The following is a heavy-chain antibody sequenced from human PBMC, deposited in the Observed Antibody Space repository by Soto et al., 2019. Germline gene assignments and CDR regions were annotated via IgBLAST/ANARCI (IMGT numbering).Heavy chain of an antibody. J-gene: IGHJ4*02. CDR1: GGSISSYY. Sequence: SETLSLTCTVSGGSISSYYWSWIRQPPGKGLEWIGYIYYSGSTNYNPSLKSRVTISVDTSKNQFSLKLSSVTAADTAVYYCARVRSSSWYVKYFDYWGQGTLVTVSS. CDR3: ARVRSSSWYVKYFDY. D-gene: IGHD6-13*01. V-gene: IGHV4-59*01. CDR2: IYYSGST.